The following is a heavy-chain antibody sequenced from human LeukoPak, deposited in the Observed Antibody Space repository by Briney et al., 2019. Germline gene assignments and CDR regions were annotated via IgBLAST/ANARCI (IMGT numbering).Heavy chain of an antibody. D-gene: IGHD3-3*01. CDR3: ARAGLGSGYYNYYYYYMDV. J-gene: IGHJ6*03. CDR2: INPNSGGT. V-gene: IGHV1-2*02. CDR1: GYTFTGYY. Sequence: ASVTVSCKASGYTFTGYYMHWVRQAPGQGLEWMGWINPNSGGTNYAQKFQGRVTMTRDTSISTAYMELSRLRSDDTAVYYCARAGLGSGYYNYYYYYMDVWGKGTTVTVSS.